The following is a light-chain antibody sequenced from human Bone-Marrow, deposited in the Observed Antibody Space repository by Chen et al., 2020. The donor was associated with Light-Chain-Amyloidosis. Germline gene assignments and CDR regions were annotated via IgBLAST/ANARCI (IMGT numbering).Light chain of an antibody. Sequence: QSALTQPASVSGSPGQSITISCTGTSGDVGSYNLVSWYQQNPGKAPKRLIYEVNKRPSGVSYRYSGSKAVNSASLAISGLQAADEADYYGYSYAGSSTFDVFGGGTNLTVL. CDR2: EVN. J-gene: IGLJ2*01. V-gene: IGLV2-23*02. CDR3: YSYAGSSTFDV. CDR1: SGDVGSYNL.